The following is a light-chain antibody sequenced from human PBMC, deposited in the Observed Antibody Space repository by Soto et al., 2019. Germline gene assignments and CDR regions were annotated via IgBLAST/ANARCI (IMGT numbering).Light chain of an antibody. CDR1: QSLLYSSDNRNY. J-gene: IGKJ2*01. CDR2: WAS. Sequence: DIVMTQSPDSLAVSLGGWAAINCKSSQSLLYSSDNRNYLAWYQQKPGQPPKLLIYWASTRESGVPDRFTGSGSGTDLTLTITSLQAEDVAVYYCHQYYSIPYTFGKGTKLEIK. CDR3: HQYYSIPYT. V-gene: IGKV4-1*01.